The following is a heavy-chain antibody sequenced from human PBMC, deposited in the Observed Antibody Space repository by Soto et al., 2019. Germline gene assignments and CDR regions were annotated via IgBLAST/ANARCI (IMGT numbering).Heavy chain of an antibody. CDR1: GYTFTTHG. V-gene: IGHV1-18*01. J-gene: IGHJ5*02. Sequence: QVQLVQSGAEVKKPGASVKVSCKASGYTFTTHGISWVRQVPGQGLEWMGWVRGDNGHTNYAQSRQGRVTMTTDTSTNTAYMELRSLRSADTAVYYCARDLGYCRSGTCYREWFDPWGQGTLVTVSS. CDR2: VRGDNGHT. D-gene: IGHD2-15*01. CDR3: ARDLGYCRSGTCYREWFDP.